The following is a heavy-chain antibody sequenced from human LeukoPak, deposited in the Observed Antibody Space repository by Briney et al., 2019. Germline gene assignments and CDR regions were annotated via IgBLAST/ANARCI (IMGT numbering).Heavy chain of an antibody. CDR2: ISSNGGST. CDR1: GFTFSSYA. CDR3: ANFYLAAAGLDY. D-gene: IGHD6-13*01. J-gene: IGHJ4*02. V-gene: IGHV3-64*01. Sequence: GGSLRLSCAASGFTFSSYAMHWVRQAPGKGLEYVSAISSNGGSTYYANSVKGRFTISRDNSKNTLYLQMGSLRAEDTAVYYCANFYLAAAGLDYWGQGTLVTVSS.